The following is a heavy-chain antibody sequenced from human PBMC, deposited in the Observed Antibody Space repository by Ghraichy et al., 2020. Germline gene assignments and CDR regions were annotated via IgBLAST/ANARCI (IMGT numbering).Heavy chain of an antibody. D-gene: IGHD2-21*01. CDR2: INPSGASS. CDR1: GYIFNSNY. V-gene: IGHV1-46*02. CDR3: ANWYCGGCCPHGGLDV. J-gene: IGHJ4*02. Sequence: ASVKVSCKASGYIFNSNYIHWVRQAPGQGLEGMGIINPSGASSSFAQMFLGRVTLTRDTSTNTVYMELRILRYEDTAVYYCANWYCGGCCPHGGLDVWGQGILVTVSS.